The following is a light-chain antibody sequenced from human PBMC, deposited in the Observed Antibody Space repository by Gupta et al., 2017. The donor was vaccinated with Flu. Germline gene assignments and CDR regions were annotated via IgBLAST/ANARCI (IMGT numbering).Light chain of an antibody. CDR3: QQYDILPLT. CDR1: QDITRY. Sequence: GDRVTITCRASQDITRYLNWYQQKPGKAPKLLIYDATNLQAGVPSRFSGSASGTEFTLTISSLQPEDLATYYCQQYDILPLTYGGGTRVDLK. J-gene: IGKJ4*01. V-gene: IGKV1-33*01. CDR2: DAT.